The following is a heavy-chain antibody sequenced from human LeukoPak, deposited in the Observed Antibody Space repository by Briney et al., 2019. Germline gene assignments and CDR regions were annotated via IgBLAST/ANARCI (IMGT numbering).Heavy chain of an antibody. D-gene: IGHD2-15*01. Sequence: GGSLRLSCAASGFTFSSYAMTWVRQAPRKGLEWVSSISGTGGSTFYADSVKGRFTISRDNSKNTLYLQMNSLGAEDTAIYYCAKEREAYCSGGSCYGSDKLFPADYWGQGTLITVSS. CDR3: AKEREAYCSGGSCYGSDKLFPADY. CDR1: GFTFSSYA. CDR2: ISGTGGST. J-gene: IGHJ4*02. V-gene: IGHV3-23*01.